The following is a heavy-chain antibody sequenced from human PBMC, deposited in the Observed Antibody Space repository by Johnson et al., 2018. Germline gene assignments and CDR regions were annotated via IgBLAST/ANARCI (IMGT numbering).Heavy chain of an antibody. CDR1: GGTFSSYT. J-gene: IGHJ3*02. CDR3: ARGARPYYDSSGGDAFDI. CDR2: IIPILGIA. D-gene: IGHD3-22*01. V-gene: IGHV1-69*09. Sequence: QVQLVESGAEVKKPGASVKVSCKASGGTFSSYTISWVRQAPGQGLEWMGRIIPILGIANYAQKFQGRVTITADKSTSTAYMELSSLRSEDTAVYYCARGARPYYDSSGGDAFDIWGQGTTVTVSS.